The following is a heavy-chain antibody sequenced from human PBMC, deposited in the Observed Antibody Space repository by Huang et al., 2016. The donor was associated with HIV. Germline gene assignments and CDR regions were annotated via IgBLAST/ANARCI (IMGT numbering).Heavy chain of an antibody. V-gene: IGHV1-69*13. J-gene: IGHJ4*02. CDR2: SIPLNDTT. CDR3: ARGVGNSNRGFDI. CDR1: GGTVSSFS. Sequence: QVQLVQSGAEMKKSGSSVKVSCKASGGTVSSFSFTWVRQAPGPGLEWMGGSIPLNDTTDLAQKFRGRVTLTADESTNTAFMELSGLTSQDTAVYYCARGVGNSNRGFDIWGQGTLVTVS. D-gene: IGHD5-18*01.